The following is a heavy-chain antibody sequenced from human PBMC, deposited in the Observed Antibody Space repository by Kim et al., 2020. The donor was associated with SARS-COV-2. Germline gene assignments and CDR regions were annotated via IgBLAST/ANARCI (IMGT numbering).Heavy chain of an antibody. CDR2: ISYDGSNK. J-gene: IGHJ4*02. CDR3: ASRYPSY. V-gene: IGHV3-33*05. D-gene: IGHD1-1*01. Sequence: GGSLRLSCAASGFTFSSYGMHWVRQAPGKGLEWVAVISYDGSNKYYADSVKGRFTISRDNSKNTLYLQMNSLRAEDTAVYYCASRYPSYWGQGTLVTVSS. CDR1: GFTFSSYG.